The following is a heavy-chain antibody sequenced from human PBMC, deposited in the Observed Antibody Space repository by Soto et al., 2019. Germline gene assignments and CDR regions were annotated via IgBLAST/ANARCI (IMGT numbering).Heavy chain of an antibody. CDR2: IKSDGSST. V-gene: IGHV3-74*01. D-gene: IGHD3-16*01. Sequence: EVQLVESGGGLVQPGGSLRLSCAASGFTFSDYWMHWVRQAPGKGLVLVSRIKSDGSSTSYADSVKGRFTISRDNAKNTLYLQMHSLRAEDTAVYYCARAPYRITFGGVIDYWGQGTLVTVSS. CDR1: GFTFSDYW. CDR3: ARAPYRITFGGVIDY. J-gene: IGHJ4*02.